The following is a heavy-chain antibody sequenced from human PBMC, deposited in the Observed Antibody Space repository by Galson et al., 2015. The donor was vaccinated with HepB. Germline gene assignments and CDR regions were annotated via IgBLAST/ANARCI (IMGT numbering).Heavy chain of an antibody. V-gene: IGHV3-21*01. D-gene: IGHD3-10*01. CDR1: GFTFSSYS. Sequence: SLRLSCAASGFTFSSYSMNWARQAPGKGLEWVSSISSSSSYIYYADSVKGRFTISRDNSKNTLYLQMNSLRAEDTAVYYCAKDRKVSGYFDLWGRGTLVTVSS. CDR3: AKDRKVSGYFDL. J-gene: IGHJ2*01. CDR2: ISSSSSYI.